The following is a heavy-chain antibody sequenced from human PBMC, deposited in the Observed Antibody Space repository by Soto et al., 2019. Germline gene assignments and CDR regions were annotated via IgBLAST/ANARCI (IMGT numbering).Heavy chain of an antibody. J-gene: IGHJ6*03. CDR2: MNPNSGNT. CDR3: ARFPGYYYYYYMDV. V-gene: IGHV1-8*01. CDR1: GYTFTSYD. Sequence: QVQLVQSGAEVKKPGASVKVSCKASGYTFTSYDINWVRKATGQGLEWMGWMNPNSGNTGYAQKFQGRVTMTRNTSISTAYMELSSLRSEDTAVYYCARFPGYYYYYYMDVWGKGTTVTVSS.